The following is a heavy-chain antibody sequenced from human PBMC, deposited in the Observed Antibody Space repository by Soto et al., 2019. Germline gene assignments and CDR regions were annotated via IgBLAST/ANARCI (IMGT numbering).Heavy chain of an antibody. D-gene: IGHD2-15*01. Sequence: QVQLVQSGAEVKKPGASVKVSCKASGYTFTSYGISWVRQAPGQGLEWMGWISAYNGNTNYAQKLQGRVTMTTDTSTSTANMGVRNLRYHDTAVYYCATIIACVADSHSPEYYYYAGMDVWGQASMVT. V-gene: IGHV1-18*01. CDR3: ATIIACVADSHSPEYYYYAGMDV. J-gene: IGHJ6*02. CDR1: GYTFTSYG. CDR2: ISAYNGNT.